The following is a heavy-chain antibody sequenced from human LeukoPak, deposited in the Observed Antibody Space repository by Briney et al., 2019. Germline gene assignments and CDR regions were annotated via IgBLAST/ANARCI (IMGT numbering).Heavy chain of an antibody. V-gene: IGHV4-59*01. Sequence: SETLSLTCTVSGGSISSYYWSWIRQPPGKGLEWIGYIYYSGSTNYNPSLKSRVTISVDTSKNQFSLKLSSVTAADTAVYYCARDGYNYGFDSWGQGTLVTVSS. D-gene: IGHD5-24*01. CDR3: ARDGYNYGFDS. CDR1: GGSISSYY. J-gene: IGHJ5*01. CDR2: IYYSGST.